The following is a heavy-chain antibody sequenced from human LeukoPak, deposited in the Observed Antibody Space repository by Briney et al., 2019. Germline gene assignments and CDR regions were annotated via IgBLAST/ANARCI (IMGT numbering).Heavy chain of an antibody. J-gene: IGHJ4*02. D-gene: IGHD3-22*01. Sequence: ASVKVSCKAFGYTFTSNYMHWVRQAPGQGPEWMGVISPSGGSTTYAQKFQGRVTLTRDMSTSTDYLELSSLRSEDTAVYYCARENYYDSSGYHYYFDYWGQGTLVTVSS. CDR2: ISPSGGST. V-gene: IGHV1-46*01. CDR1: GYTFTSNY. CDR3: ARENYYDSSGYHYYFDY.